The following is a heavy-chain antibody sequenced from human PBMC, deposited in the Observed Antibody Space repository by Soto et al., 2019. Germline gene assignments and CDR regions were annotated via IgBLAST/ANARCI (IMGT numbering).Heavy chain of an antibody. CDR1: GYSFTSYW. Sequence: PGESLKISCKGSGYSFTSYWIGWVRQMPGKGLEWMGIIYPGDSDTRYSPSFQGQVTISADKSISTAYLQWSSLKASDTAMYYCARHSRWGWELLGEATRPYYYYGMDVWGQGTTVTVSS. V-gene: IGHV5-51*01. J-gene: IGHJ6*02. CDR3: ARHSRWGWELLGEATRPYYYYGMDV. D-gene: IGHD1-26*01. CDR2: IYPGDSDT.